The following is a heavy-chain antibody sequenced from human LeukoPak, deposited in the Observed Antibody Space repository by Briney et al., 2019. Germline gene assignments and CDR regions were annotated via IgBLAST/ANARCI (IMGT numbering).Heavy chain of an antibody. V-gene: IGHV3-15*01. Sequence: GGSLRLSCAAPGFTFSNAWMSWVRQAPGKGLEWVGRIKSKTDGGTTDYAAPVKGRFTISRDDSKNTLYLQMNSLKTEDTAVYYCTTGPLWFGELLHYWGQGTLVTVSS. J-gene: IGHJ4*02. D-gene: IGHD3-10*01. CDR2: IKSKTDGGTT. CDR3: TTGPLWFGELLHY. CDR1: GFTFSNAW.